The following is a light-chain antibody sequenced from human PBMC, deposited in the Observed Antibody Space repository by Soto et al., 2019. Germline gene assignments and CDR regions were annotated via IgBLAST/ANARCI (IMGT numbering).Light chain of an antibody. V-gene: IGKV1-5*03. J-gene: IGKJ2*01. CDR1: QSINTW. CDR3: QQYNSHSGST. Sequence: DIQMTQSPSTLSASVGDRVTITCQASQSINTWLAWDQQKPGKDPKLLIYKASSLGSGVPSRFSGSGSGTDFTLTTSSLQPDDFAIYYCQQYNSHSGSTFGQGTKLEIK. CDR2: KAS.